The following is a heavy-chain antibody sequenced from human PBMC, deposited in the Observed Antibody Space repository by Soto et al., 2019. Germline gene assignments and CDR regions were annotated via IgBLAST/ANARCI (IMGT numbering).Heavy chain of an antibody. V-gene: IGHV1-18*01. J-gene: IGHJ4*02. CDR3: ARPYDSSQSPRFDY. Sequence: ASVKVSCKASGYSFTTYGIFWVRQAPGQGLEWMGWISPYNGKTNYAQNRQGRVSMTTDTSTTTAYMELRSLRSDDTAVYYCARPYDSSQSPRFDYWGPGTLVTVSS. D-gene: IGHD3-22*01. CDR2: ISPYNGKT. CDR1: GYSFTTYG.